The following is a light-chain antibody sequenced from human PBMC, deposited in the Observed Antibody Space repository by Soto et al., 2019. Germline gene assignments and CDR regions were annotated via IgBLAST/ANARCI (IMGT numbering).Light chain of an antibody. CDR1: QGISSY. V-gene: IGKV1-9*01. CDR3: KKLNSYPLN. Sequence: DIQMTHSPSSLSASVVGRGTSTCLASQGISSYLAWYQQKPGKAPKLLIYAASTLQSGVTSRFSGSGSGTDFTLTIRSMQHEDFANYYCKKLNSYPLNFGGGHKVAIK. CDR2: AAS. J-gene: IGKJ4*01.